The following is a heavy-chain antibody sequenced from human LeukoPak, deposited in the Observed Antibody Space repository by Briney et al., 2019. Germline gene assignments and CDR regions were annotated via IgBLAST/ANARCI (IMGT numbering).Heavy chain of an antibody. CDR1: GFIFRSYA. CDR3: VSFYETY. CDR2: IGGSATST. J-gene: IGHJ4*02. V-gene: IGHV3-23*01. Sequence: ESLRLSCAASGFIFRSYATSWVGQAPGKGREWVSVIGGSATSTYYADSVKGRFTISKDNAKNTVYLQMNNLRAEDTAVYYCVSFYETYWGRGTLVTVSS. D-gene: IGHD2-2*01.